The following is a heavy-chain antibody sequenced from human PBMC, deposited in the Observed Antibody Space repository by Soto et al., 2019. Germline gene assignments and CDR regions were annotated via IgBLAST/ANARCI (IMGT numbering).Heavy chain of an antibody. Sequence: GGSLRLSCAASGFTFSSYAMSWVRQAPGKGLEWVSAISGSGGSTYYADSVKGRFTISRDNSKNTLYLQMNSLRAEDTAVYYCAKTLGAIRRGYYFDYWGQGTLVTVSS. D-gene: IGHD1-26*01. CDR1: GFTFSSYA. CDR2: ISGSGGST. J-gene: IGHJ4*02. CDR3: AKTLGAIRRGYYFDY. V-gene: IGHV3-23*01.